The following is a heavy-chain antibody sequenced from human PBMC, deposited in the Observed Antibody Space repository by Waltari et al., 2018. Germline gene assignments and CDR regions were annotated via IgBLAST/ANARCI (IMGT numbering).Heavy chain of an antibody. V-gene: IGHV3-74*01. D-gene: IGHD3-9*01. CDR2: IQHDGSGK. J-gene: IGHJ4*02. CDR1: GVRFSSFW. CDR3: ARGGHVDWLPPDY. Sequence: EVQLVESGGDLVQPGGSLRLSCAASGVRFSSFWMHWVRQAPGKGPVWGQRIQHDGSGKRYADSVEGRLTISRDNTKNTLYLQMNSLRVEDTAVYYCARGGHVDWLPPDYWGQGTLVTVSS.